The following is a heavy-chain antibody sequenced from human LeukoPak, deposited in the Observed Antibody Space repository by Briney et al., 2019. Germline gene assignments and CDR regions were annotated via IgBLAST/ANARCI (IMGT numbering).Heavy chain of an antibody. V-gene: IGHV1-8*01. CDR3: ARNLITIFGVVIQAFAY. J-gene: IGHJ4*02. CDR2: MNPNSGNT. CDR1: GYTFTTYD. Sequence: GASVKVSCKASGYTFTTYDINWGRQGTGQGLEWVGWMNPNSGNTGYAQKLQGRVTMTRNTSISTAYMELSSLRSEDTAVYYCARNLITIFGVVIQAFAYWGQGTLVTVSS. D-gene: IGHD3-3*01.